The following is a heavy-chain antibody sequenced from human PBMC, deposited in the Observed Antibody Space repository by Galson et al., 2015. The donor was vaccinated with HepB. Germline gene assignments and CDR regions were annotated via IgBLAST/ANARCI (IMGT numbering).Heavy chain of an antibody. CDR3: ARSNYGSGSYYPYYYYYMDV. V-gene: IGHV1-18*01. CDR2: ISAYNGNT. D-gene: IGHD3-10*01. Sequence: SVKVSCKASGYTFTSYGISWVRQAPGQGLEWMGWISAYNGNTNYAQKLQGRVTMTTDTSTSTAYMELRSLRSDDTAVYYCARSNYGSGSYYPYYYYYMDVWGKGTTVTVSS. J-gene: IGHJ6*03. CDR1: GYTFTSYG.